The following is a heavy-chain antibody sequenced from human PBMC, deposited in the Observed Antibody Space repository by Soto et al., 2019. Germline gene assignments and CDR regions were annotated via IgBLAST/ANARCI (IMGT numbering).Heavy chain of an antibody. CDR2: IIPIFGTA. CDR3: AREVEMATTGSDY. V-gene: IGHV1-69*13. Sequence: SVKVSCKASGGTFSSYAISWVRQAPGQGLEWMGGIIPIFGTANYAQKFQGRVTITADESTSTAYMELSSLRSEDTAVYYCAREVEMATTGSDYWGQGTLVTVSS. D-gene: IGHD1-1*01. J-gene: IGHJ4*02. CDR1: GGTFSSYA.